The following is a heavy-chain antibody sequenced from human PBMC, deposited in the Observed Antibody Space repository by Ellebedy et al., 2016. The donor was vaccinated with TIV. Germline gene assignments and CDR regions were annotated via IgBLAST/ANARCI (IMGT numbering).Heavy chain of an antibody. D-gene: IGHD6-13*01. CDR1: GFTFSSYS. J-gene: IGHJ4*02. Sequence: GESLKISXAASGFTFSSYSMNWVRQAPGKGLEWVSYTSSSSSTIYYADSVKGRFTISRDNAKNSLYLQMNSLRDEDTAVYYCARDRGAAADPVFDYWGQGTLVTVSS. CDR2: TSSSSSTI. CDR3: ARDRGAAADPVFDY. V-gene: IGHV3-48*02.